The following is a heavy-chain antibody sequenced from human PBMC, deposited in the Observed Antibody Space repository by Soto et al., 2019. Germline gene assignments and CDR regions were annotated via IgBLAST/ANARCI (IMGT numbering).Heavy chain of an antibody. J-gene: IGHJ6*02. Sequence: QVQLQQWGAGLLKPSETLSLTCAVYGGSFSGYYWSWIRQPPGKGLEWIGEINHSGSTNYNPSRKSRVTISVDTSKNQFSLKLSSVTAADTAVYYCARGVRFLEWFYYYYYGMDVWGQGTTVTVSS. V-gene: IGHV4-34*01. CDR2: INHSGST. CDR1: GGSFSGYY. D-gene: IGHD3-3*01. CDR3: ARGVRFLEWFYYYYYGMDV.